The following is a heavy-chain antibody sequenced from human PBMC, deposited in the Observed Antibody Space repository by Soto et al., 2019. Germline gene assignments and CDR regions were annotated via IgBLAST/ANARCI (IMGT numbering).Heavy chain of an antibody. CDR1: GYTFTSYG. D-gene: IGHD5-12*01. Sequence: ASVKVSRKASGYTFTSYGISWVRQAPGQGLEWMGWISAYNGNTNYAQKLQGRVTMTTDTSTSTAYMELRSLRSDDTAVYYCALVPVDIVATIAWFDPWGQGTLVTVSS. CDR2: ISAYNGNT. J-gene: IGHJ5*02. V-gene: IGHV1-18*01. CDR3: ALVPVDIVATIAWFDP.